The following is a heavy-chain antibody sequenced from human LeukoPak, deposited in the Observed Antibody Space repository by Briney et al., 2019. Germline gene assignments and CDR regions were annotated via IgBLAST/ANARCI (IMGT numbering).Heavy chain of an antibody. J-gene: IGHJ4*02. CDR3: ARGVGYCSGGSCYEVYDY. CDR2: IYPGDSDT. CDR1: GYSFTSYW. D-gene: IGHD2-15*01. Sequence: GESLKISCKGSGYSFTSYWIGWVRQMPGKGLEWMGIIYPGDSDTRYSPSFQGQVTIPADKSISTAYLQWSSLKASDTAMYYCARGVGYCSGGSCYEVYDYWGQGTLVTVSS. V-gene: IGHV5-51*01.